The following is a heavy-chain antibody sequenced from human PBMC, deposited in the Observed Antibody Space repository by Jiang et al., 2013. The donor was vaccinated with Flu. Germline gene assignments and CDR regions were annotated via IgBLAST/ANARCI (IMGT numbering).Heavy chain of an antibody. CDR2: ISDDGSNK. V-gene: IGHV3-30*18. Sequence: VQLVESGGGVVQPGRSLRLSCEASGFTFSSYGMHWVRQAPGKGLEWVVVISDDGSNKYYADSVKGRFTISRDNSKNTLYLQMNSLRSEDTAVYYCAKEKAVAGNFDYWGQGTL. CDR3: AKEKAVAGNFDY. CDR1: GFTFSSYG. J-gene: IGHJ4*02. D-gene: IGHD6-19*01.